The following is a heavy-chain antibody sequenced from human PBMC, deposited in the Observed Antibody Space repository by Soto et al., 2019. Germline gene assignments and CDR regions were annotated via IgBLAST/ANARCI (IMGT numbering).Heavy chain of an antibody. Sequence: QVQLVQSGAEVKKPGASVKVSCKASGYTFSGYYMHWVRQAPGQGLEWMGWINTLSGDTSFPQKFQGRLAMTRDTSIDPAFMEVNRLTSDDTAIYYCARSLLNVILPLAYWGQGTLVSVSS. V-gene: IGHV1-2*02. J-gene: IGHJ4*02. CDR3: ARSLLNVILPLAY. CDR1: GYTFSGYY. D-gene: IGHD3-3*02. CDR2: INTLSGDT.